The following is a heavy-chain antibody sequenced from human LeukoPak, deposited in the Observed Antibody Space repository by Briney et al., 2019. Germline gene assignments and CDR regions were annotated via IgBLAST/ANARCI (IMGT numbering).Heavy chain of an antibody. V-gene: IGHV1-69*13. CDR2: IIPIFGTA. J-gene: IGHJ3*02. D-gene: IGHD2-2*01. CDR3: ARKVLGYCSSTSCYHNAFDI. Sequence: GASVKVSCKVSGGTFSSYAISWVRQAPGQGLEWMGGIIPIFGTANYAQKFQGGVTITADESTSTAYMELSSLRSEDTAVYYCARKVLGYCSSTSCYHNAFDIWGQGTMVTVSS. CDR1: GGTFSSYA.